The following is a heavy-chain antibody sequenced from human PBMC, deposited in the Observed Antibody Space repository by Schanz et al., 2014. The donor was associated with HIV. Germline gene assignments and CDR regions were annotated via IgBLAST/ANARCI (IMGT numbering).Heavy chain of an antibody. CDR1: GYTFTRNG. D-gene: IGHD4-4*01. CDR3: ARDKTVATWAYYYGMDV. CDR2: ISAYNGNT. V-gene: IGHV1-18*01. J-gene: IGHJ6*02. Sequence: QVQLVQSGAGVKKPGASVKVSCKASGYTFTRNGISWVRQAPGQGLEWMGWISAYNGNTNYAQKLQGRVTMTTDTSTSTVYMELRSLRSDDTAVYYCARDKTVATWAYYYGMDVGGQGTTVTVSS.